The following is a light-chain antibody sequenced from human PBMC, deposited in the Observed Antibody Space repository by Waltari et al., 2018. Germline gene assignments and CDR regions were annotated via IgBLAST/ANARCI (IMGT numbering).Light chain of an antibody. J-gene: IGLJ3*02. Sequence: QLVLTQSPPASASLGASVKLTCTLSSGHSSNVLAWHQQQPEKGPRYLMKVNSDGSHSKGDKIPDRFSGSSSGAEHYLTISSLQSEDEADYYCQTGGHGTWVFGGGTKLTVL. CDR3: QTGGHGTWV. V-gene: IGLV4-69*01. CDR1: SGHSSNV. CDR2: VNSDGSH.